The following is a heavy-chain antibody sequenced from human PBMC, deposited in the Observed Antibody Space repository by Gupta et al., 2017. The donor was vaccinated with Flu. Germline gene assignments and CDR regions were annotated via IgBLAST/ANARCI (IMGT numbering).Heavy chain of an antibody. D-gene: IGHD3-3*01. V-gene: IGHV3-9*01. CDR2: INWNSGYI. Sequence: EVQLVETGGGLVQPGRSLSLSCVASGFTFDDYAMHWVRQVPGKGLEWVSAINWNSGYIGYADSVKGRFTISRDNAKKSMYLEMNSLRVEDTALYYCVSSRYMEWPNDFWGQGTLVTVSS. CDR3: VSSRYMEWPNDF. CDR1: GFTFDDYA. J-gene: IGHJ4*02.